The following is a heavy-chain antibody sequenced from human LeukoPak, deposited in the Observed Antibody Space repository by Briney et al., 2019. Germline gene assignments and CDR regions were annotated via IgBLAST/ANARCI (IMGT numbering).Heavy chain of an antibody. CDR2: ITDSGDGT. D-gene: IGHD3-22*01. CDR1: GFTFSSYA. CDR3: AKDRTMIVVVTLDY. J-gene: IGHJ4*02. V-gene: IGHV3-23*01. Sequence: SGGSLRLSCAASGFTFSSYAMGWVRQAPGKGLEWVSSITDSGDGTYYADSVQGRFTVSRDNSKNTLYLQMNSLRAEDTAVYYCAKDRTMIVVVTLDYWGQGTLVTVSS.